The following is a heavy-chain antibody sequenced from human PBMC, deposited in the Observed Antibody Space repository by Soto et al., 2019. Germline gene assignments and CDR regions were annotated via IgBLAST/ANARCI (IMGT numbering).Heavy chain of an antibody. CDR3: AKTIGLGLGELAPDF. CDR1: GFRFNNYA. V-gene: IGHV3-30*18. J-gene: IGHJ4*02. CDR2: ISFDGRKQ. Sequence: QVQLVESGGGVVQPGGSLRLSCAASGFRFNNYAIDWVRQAPGKGLEWVAFISFDGRKQYYGDSVQGRFSISRDDSKNTVFLQMSSLRPEDTAVYYCAKTIGLGLGELAPDFWGQGTLVTVSS. D-gene: IGHD3-16*01.